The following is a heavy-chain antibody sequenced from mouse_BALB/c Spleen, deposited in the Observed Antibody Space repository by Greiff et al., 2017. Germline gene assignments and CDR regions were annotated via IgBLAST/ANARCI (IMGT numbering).Heavy chain of an antibody. Sequence: QVQLKQSGAELVRPGTSVKVSCKASGYAFTNYLIEWVKQRPGQGLEWIGVINPGSGGTNYNEKFKGKATLTADKSSSTAYMQLSSLTSEDSAVYYCTLDYDVPYWGQGTLVTVSA. CDR3: TLDYDVPY. V-gene: IGHV1-54*01. CDR1: GYAFTNYL. CDR2: INPGSGGT. D-gene: IGHD2-4*01. J-gene: IGHJ3*01.